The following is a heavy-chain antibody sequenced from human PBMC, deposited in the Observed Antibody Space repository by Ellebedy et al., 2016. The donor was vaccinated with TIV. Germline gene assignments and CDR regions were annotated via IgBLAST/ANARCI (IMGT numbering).Heavy chain of an antibody. V-gene: IGHV3-66*01. CDR2: IYSGGST. D-gene: IGHD1-1*01. J-gene: IGHJ4*02. CDR3: ARDGNQLDY. Sequence: GESLKISCAASGFTVSSKYMSWVRQAPGKGLEWVSVIYSGGSTYYADSVKGRFTISRDNSKNTLYLQMNRLRDEDTAAYYCARDGNQLDYWGQGTLVIVSS. CDR1: GFTVSSKY.